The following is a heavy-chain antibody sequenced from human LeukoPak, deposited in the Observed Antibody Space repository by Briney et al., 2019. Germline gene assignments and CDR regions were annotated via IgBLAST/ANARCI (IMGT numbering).Heavy chain of an antibody. D-gene: IGHD6-13*01. CDR1: GYTFTSYY. CDR2: INPSGGST. V-gene: IGHV1-46*01. J-gene: IGHJ6*02. CDR3: ARMPAKAEAEMNYGMDV. Sequence: ASVKVSCKASGYTFTSYYMHWVRQAPGQGLEGMGIINPSGGSTSYAQKFHGRVTMTRDTSTGTVYMELSSLRSEDTAVYYCARMPAKAEAEMNYGMDVWGQGTTVTVSS.